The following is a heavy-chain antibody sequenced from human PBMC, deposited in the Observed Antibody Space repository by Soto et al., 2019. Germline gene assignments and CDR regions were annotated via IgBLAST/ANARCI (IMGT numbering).Heavy chain of an antibody. V-gene: IGHV4-59*08. CDR1: GGSISSYY. CDR2: IYYSGST. CDR3: ARTKWIQLWLPEEGREDYYGMDV. D-gene: IGHD5-18*01. Sequence: SETLSLTCTVSGGSISSYYWSWIRQPPGKGLEWIGYIYYSGSTNYNPSLKSRVTISVDTSKNQFSLKLSSVTAADTAVYYCARTKWIQLWLPEEGREDYYGMDVWGQGTTVTVSS. J-gene: IGHJ6*02.